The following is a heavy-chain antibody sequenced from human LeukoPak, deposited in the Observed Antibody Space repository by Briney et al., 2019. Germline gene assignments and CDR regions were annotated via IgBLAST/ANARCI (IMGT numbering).Heavy chain of an antibody. J-gene: IGHJ4*02. D-gene: IGHD4-17*01. CDR2: IYYRGST. CDR3: ARRDMNTVNLDY. CDR1: GCSISGYY. Sequence: PSETLSLTCAVSGCSISGYYWSWIRQPPGKGLEWIGYIYYRGSTNYNPSLKSRVTISVDTSKNQFSLNLSSVTAADTAVYYCARRDMNTVNLDYWGQGTLVTVSS. V-gene: IGHV4-59*01.